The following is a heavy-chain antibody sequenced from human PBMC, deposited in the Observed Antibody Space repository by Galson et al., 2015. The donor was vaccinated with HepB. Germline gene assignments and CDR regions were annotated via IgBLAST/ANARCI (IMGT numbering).Heavy chain of an antibody. CDR3: ASFHTAVAGTLYRRERNDY. V-gene: IGHV3-48*02. Sequence: SLRLSCAASGFTFSSYSMNWVRQAPGKGLEWVSYISSSSSTIYYADSVKGRFTISRDNAENSLYLQMNSLRDEDTAVYYCASFHTAVAGTLYRRERNDYWGQGTLVTVSS. J-gene: IGHJ4*02. D-gene: IGHD6-19*01. CDR1: GFTFSSYS. CDR2: ISSSSSTI.